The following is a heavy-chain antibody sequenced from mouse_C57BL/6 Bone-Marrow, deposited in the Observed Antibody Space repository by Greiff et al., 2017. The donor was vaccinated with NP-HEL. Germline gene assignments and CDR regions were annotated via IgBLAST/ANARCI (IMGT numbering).Heavy chain of an antibody. CDR2: INPSNGGT. Sequence: QVQLQQPGTELVKPGASVKLSCKASGYTFTSYWMHWVKQRPGQGLEWIGNINPSNGGTNYNEQFKSKATLTVDKSSSTAYMQLSSLTSEDSAVYYCAREGAYYSNYDYAMDYWGQGTSVTVSS. D-gene: IGHD2-5*01. V-gene: IGHV1-53*01. J-gene: IGHJ4*01. CDR3: AREGAYYSNYDYAMDY. CDR1: GYTFTSYW.